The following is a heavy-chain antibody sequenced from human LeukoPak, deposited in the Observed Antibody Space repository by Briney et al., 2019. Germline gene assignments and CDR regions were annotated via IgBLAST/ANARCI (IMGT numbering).Heavy chain of an antibody. CDR1: GFTFSSYA. D-gene: IGHD2-2*01. V-gene: IGHV3-23*01. CDR3: AKRYCSSTSCYYDY. J-gene: IGHJ4*02. CDR2: ISGSGGST. Sequence: PGGSLRLSCAASGFTFSSYAMSWVRQAPGKGLEWVSAISGSGGSTYYADSVKGRFTISRDNSKNTLYLQMNSLRAEDTAVYYCAKRYCSSTSCYYDYWGQGTLVTVSS.